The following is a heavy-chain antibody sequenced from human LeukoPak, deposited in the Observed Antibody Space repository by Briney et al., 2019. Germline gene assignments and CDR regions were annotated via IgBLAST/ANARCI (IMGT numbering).Heavy chain of an antibody. CDR2: ISSSSSYT. V-gene: IGHV3-11*06. J-gene: IGHJ5*02. CDR1: GFTFSDSY. D-gene: IGHD2-2*02. Sequence: TGGSLRFSCAASGFTFSDSYMSWIRQAPGKGLEWVSYISSSSSYTNYADSVKGRFTISRDNAKNSLYLQMNSLRAEDTAVYYCARDLGYFSSTSCYRRTCLGPWGQGTLVTVSS. CDR3: ARDLGYFSSTSCYRRTCLGP.